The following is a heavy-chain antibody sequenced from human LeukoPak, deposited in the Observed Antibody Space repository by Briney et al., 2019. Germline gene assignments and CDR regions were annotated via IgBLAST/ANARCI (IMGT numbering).Heavy chain of an antibody. Sequence: ASVNVSCKASGYTFTSYGISWVRQAPGQGLEWMGWISAYNGNTNYAQKLQGRVTMTTDTSTSTAYMELRSLRSDDTAVYYCARHPTLTIFGVVMGETFDIWGQGTMVTVSS. D-gene: IGHD3-3*01. V-gene: IGHV1-18*01. J-gene: IGHJ3*02. CDR1: GYTFTSYG. CDR3: ARHPTLTIFGVVMGETFDI. CDR2: ISAYNGNT.